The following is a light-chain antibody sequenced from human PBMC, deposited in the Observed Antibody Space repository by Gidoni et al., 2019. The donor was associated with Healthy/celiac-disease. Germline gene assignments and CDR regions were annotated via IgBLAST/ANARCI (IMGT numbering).Light chain of an antibody. J-gene: IGKJ1*01. V-gene: IGKV3-20*01. Sequence: VLTQSPGTMSSSPGERATLSCRASQSVSSIYLAWYQQKPGQAPRLLIYGASSRATGIPDRFSGSWSGTDFTLTISRLEPEDFAVYYCQQYGSSRTFGQGTKVEIK. CDR2: GAS. CDR1: QSVSSIY. CDR3: QQYGSSRT.